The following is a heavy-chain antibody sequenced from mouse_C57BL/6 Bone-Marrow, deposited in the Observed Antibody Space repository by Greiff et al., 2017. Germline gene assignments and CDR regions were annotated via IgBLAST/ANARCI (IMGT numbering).Heavy chain of an antibody. CDR1: GYTFTSYW. Sequence: QVQLQQPGAELVKPGASVKLSCKASGYTFTSYWMQWVKQRPGQGLEWIGEIDPSDSYTNYNQKFKGKATLTVDTSSSTAYMQLSSLTSEDSAVYYCASEGYFAWFAYWGQGTLVTVSA. V-gene: IGHV1-50*01. J-gene: IGHJ3*01. D-gene: IGHD2-3*01. CDR2: IDPSDSYT. CDR3: ASEGYFAWFAY.